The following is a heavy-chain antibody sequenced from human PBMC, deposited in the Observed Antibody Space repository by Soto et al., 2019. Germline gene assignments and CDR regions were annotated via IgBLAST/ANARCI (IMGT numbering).Heavy chain of an antibody. D-gene: IGHD5-18*01. V-gene: IGHV1-2*02. CDR2: INPNSGGT. Sequence: ASVKVSCKASGYTFTGYYMHWVRQAPGQGLEWMGCINPNSGGTNYAQKFQGRVTMTRDTTISTAYMELSRLRSDDTAVYYCAREGTRGYSYGYREGNAFDIWGQGTMVTVSS. CDR1: GYTFTGYY. CDR3: AREGTRGYSYGYREGNAFDI. J-gene: IGHJ3*02.